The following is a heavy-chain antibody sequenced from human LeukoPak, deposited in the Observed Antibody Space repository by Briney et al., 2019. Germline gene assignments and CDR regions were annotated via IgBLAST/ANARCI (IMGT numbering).Heavy chain of an antibody. CDR1: GFTFSSYW. D-gene: IGHD2-8*01. CDR3: ARGVKVYAGGGEFFDY. Sequence: QPGGSLRLSCAASGFTFSSYWMSWVRQAPGKGLEWVANIKQDGSEKYYVDSVKGRFTISRDNAKNSLYLQMNSLRAEDTAVYYCARGVKVYAGGGEFFDYWGQGTLVTVSS. V-gene: IGHV3-7*01. J-gene: IGHJ4*02. CDR2: IKQDGSEK.